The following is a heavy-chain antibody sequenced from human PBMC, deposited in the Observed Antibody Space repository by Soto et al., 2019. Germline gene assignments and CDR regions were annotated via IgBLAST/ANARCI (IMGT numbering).Heavy chain of an antibody. D-gene: IGHD3-3*01. J-gene: IGHJ5*02. Sequence: QLQLQESGPGLVKPSETLSLTCTVSGGSISSSSYYWGWIRQPPGKGLEWIGSIYYSGSTYYNPSLKSRVTMFLDTSKNQFSLKLSSVTAADTAVYYCARHFFDDLSPGVWFDPWGQGTLVTVSS. CDR3: ARHFFDDLSPGVWFDP. CDR1: GGSISSSSYY. CDR2: IYYSGST. V-gene: IGHV4-39*01.